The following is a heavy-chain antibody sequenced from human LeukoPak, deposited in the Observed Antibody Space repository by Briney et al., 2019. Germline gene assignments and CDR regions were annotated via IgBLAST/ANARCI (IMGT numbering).Heavy chain of an antibody. Sequence: ASVKVSCKASGGTFSSYAISWVRQAPGQGLERMGGIIPIFGTANYAQIFQGRVTISANESTTTAYMELSNLRSEDTAVYYCARFDPGVTPGDYWGQGTLVTVSS. V-gene: IGHV1-69*13. D-gene: IGHD4-23*01. J-gene: IGHJ4*02. CDR3: ARFDPGVTPGDY. CDR1: GGTFSSYA. CDR2: IIPIFGTA.